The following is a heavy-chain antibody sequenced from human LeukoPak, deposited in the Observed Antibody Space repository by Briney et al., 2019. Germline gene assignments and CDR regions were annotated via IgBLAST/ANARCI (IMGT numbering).Heavy chain of an antibody. J-gene: IGHJ3*02. Sequence: PGGSLRLSCAASGFTFSTFWMHWVRQAPGKGLVWVSRINSDGSRTTYADSVKGRFTISRDNAKNTLYLQMHSLRAEDTAVYYCARDADTSGYYAGAFDIWGQGTMVTVSS. V-gene: IGHV3-74*01. D-gene: IGHD3-22*01. CDR3: ARDADTSGYYAGAFDI. CDR1: GFTFSTFW. CDR2: INSDGSRT.